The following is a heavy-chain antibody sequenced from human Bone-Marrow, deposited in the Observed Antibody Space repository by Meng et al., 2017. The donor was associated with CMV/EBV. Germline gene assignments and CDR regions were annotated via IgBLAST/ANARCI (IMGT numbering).Heavy chain of an antibody. J-gene: IGHJ3*01. Sequence: SVKVSCKASGGTSNTYTFNWVRQAPGRGLEWMGGIIPYLDEPNYAQTFQGRVTIASDRSTAAYMELSSLRSEDTAVYFCAGRGPYGRALDVWGQGTLVTVSS. CDR1: GGTSNTYT. D-gene: IGHD3-10*01. CDR3: AGRGPYGRALDV. CDR2: IIPYLDEP. V-gene: IGHV1-69*10.